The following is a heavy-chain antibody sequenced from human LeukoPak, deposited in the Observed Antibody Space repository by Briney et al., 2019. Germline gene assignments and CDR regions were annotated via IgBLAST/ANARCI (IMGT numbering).Heavy chain of an antibody. J-gene: IGHJ4*02. CDR3: AKNIGCSSTSCYFDY. V-gene: IGHV3-23*01. CDR1: GFTFSSYA. Sequence: PGGSLRLPCAASGFTFSSYAMSWVRQAPGKGLEWVSAISGSGGSTYYADSVKGRFTISRDNSKNTLYLQMNSLRAEDTAVYYCAKNIGCSSTSCYFDYWGQGTLVTVSS. D-gene: IGHD2-2*01. CDR2: ISGSGGST.